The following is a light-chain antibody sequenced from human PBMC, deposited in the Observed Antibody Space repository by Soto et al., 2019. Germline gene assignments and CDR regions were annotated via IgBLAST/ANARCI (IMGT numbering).Light chain of an antibody. Sequence: QSVLTQPASVSGSPGQSIIISCTGTSSDVGSYDYVSWYQQHPGKVPKLLIHEVSYRPSGVPNRFSGSKSGNTASLTISGLQAEDEAEYYCSSYTSSSSFVFGTGTKV. CDR1: SSDVGSYDY. CDR3: SSYTSSSSFV. CDR2: EVS. V-gene: IGLV2-14*01. J-gene: IGLJ1*01.